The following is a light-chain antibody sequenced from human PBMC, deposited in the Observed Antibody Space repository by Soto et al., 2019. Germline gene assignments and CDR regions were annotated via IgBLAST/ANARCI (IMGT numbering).Light chain of an antibody. V-gene: IGKV4-1*01. CDR1: QSVLYSSNNKNY. Sequence: IVMTQSPDSLAVSLGERATINCKSSQSVLYSSNNKNYLAWYQQKPGQPPKLLIYSASTRESGVPDRFSGSGSGTDFTLTISSLQAEDVAVYYCQQYYSTPYTFGQGTKLEIK. CDR3: QQYYSTPYT. J-gene: IGKJ2*01. CDR2: SAS.